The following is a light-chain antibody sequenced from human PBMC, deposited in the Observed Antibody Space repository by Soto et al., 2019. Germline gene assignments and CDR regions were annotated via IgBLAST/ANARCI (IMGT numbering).Light chain of an antibody. Sequence: DIEMTQSPSTLSASVGDRVTITCRASHSISSWLAWYQQKPGKAPKLLIYDASSLESGVPSRFSGSGSGTEFTLTISSLQPDDSATYYCQQYNSYSWTFGQGAKVDIK. V-gene: IGKV1-5*01. CDR3: QQYNSYSWT. J-gene: IGKJ1*01. CDR2: DAS. CDR1: HSISSW.